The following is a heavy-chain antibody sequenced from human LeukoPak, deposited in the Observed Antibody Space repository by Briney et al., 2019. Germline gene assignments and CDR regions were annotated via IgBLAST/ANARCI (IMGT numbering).Heavy chain of an antibody. J-gene: IGHJ4*02. CDR1: GGSISSSSYY. CDR3: ARSTYCSSTSCYDGDYFDY. V-gene: IGHV4-61*05. CDR2: IYYSGST. Sequence: PSETLSLTCTVSGGSISSSSYYWGWIRQPPGKGLEWIGYIYYSGSTNYNPSLKSRVTISVDTSKNQFSLKLSSVTAADTAVYYCARSTYCSSTSCYDGDYFDYWGQGTLVTVSS. D-gene: IGHD2-2*01.